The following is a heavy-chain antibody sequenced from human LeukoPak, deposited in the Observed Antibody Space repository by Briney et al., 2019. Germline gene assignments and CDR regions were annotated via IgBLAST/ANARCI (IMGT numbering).Heavy chain of an antibody. CDR3: ARFDFWSGYSRY. CDR1: GGSFSGYY. V-gene: IGHV4-34*01. CDR2: INHSGST. J-gene: IGHJ4*02. D-gene: IGHD3-3*01. Sequence: SETLSLTCAVYGGSFSGYYWSWIRQPPGKGLEWIGEINHSGSTNYNPSLKSRVTISVDTSKNQFSLKLSSVTAADTAVYYCARFDFWSGYSRYWGQGTLVTVSS.